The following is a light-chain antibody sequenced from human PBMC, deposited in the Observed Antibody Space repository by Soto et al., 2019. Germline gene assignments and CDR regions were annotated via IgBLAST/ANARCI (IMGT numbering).Light chain of an antibody. CDR2: AAS. CDR3: QQLNSYPIAT. V-gene: IGKV1-9*01. Sequence: DIQMTQSPSSLSASVEDRVIITCRASQSISSYLNWYQQKPGKAPKLLIYAASSLQSGVPSRFSGSGSGREFTLTISSLQPEDFATYHCQQLNSYPIATFGGGTEVDIK. J-gene: IGKJ4*01. CDR1: QSISSY.